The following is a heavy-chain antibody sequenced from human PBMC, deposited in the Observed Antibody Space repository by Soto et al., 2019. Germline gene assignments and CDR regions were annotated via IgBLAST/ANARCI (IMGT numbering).Heavy chain of an antibody. CDR3: TTDPPAHDYYYYGMDV. CDR1: GFTFSNAW. CDR2: IKSKTDGGTT. Sequence: PGGSLRLSCAASGFTFSNAWMSWVRQAPGKGLEWVGRIKSKTDGGTTDYAAPVKGRFTISRDDSKNTLYLQMNSLKTEDTAVYYXTTDPPAHDYYYYGMDVWGQGTTVTVSS. J-gene: IGHJ6*02. V-gene: IGHV3-15*01.